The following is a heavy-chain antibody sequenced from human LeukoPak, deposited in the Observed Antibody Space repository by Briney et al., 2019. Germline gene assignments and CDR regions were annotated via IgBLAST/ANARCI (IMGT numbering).Heavy chain of an antibody. CDR3: ATTGQFDY. Sequence: GGSLRLSRAPSVFTLSSYATSGVRQAPGKGLEWVSTIGSGGNTYYADSVKGRFTISRDNSKNTLYLQMNSLRADDTAVYYCATTGQFDYWGQGTLVTVSS. CDR1: VFTLSSYA. CDR2: IGSGGNT. D-gene: IGHD3-10*01. J-gene: IGHJ4*02. V-gene: IGHV3-23*01.